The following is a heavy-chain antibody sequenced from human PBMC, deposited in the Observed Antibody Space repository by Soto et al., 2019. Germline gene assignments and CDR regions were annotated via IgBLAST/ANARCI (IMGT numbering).Heavy chain of an antibody. CDR2: ISYDGSNK. Sequence: GGSLRLSCAASGFTFSSYGMHWVRQAPGKGLEWVTVISYDGSNKYYADSVKGRFTISRDNSKNTLYLQMDSLRAEDTAVFYFSRGVTFGSGRFYFDGWGKGTLVTVPS. D-gene: IGHD3-10*01. J-gene: IGHJ4*02. V-gene: IGHV3-30*03. CDR1: GFTFSSYG. CDR3: SRGVTFGSGRFYFDG.